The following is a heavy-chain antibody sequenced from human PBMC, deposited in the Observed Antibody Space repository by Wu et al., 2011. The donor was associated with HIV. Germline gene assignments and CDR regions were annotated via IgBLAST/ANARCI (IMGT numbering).Heavy chain of an antibody. CDR2: INPNNGGT. Sequence: QVQLVQSGAEVKKPGASVKVSCKASGYTFTGYYMHWVRQAPGQGLEWMGWINPNNGGTNYAQKFQGRVTMTRDTSISTAYMDLSSLRSDDTAVYYCARDPGIAASGSFGWGQGTLVTVSS. D-gene: IGHD6-13*01. CDR3: ARDPGIAASGSFG. CDR1: GYTFTGYY. V-gene: IGHV1-2*02. J-gene: IGHJ4*02.